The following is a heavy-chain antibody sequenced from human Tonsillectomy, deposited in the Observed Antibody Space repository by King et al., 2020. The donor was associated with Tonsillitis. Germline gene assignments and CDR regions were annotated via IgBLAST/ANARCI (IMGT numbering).Heavy chain of an antibody. J-gene: IGHJ5*02. Sequence: LQLQESGPGLVKPSETLSLTCTVSGGSISSSTYYWGWIRQPPGKGLEWVGSVYHTGSTYFNPSLKSRVFISVDTSKNQFSLRLNSVTAADTAVYYCATHVGGIVGVTANWFDPWGQGTLVTVSS. CDR3: ATHVGGIVGVTANWFDP. V-gene: IGHV4-39*01. D-gene: IGHD1-26*01. CDR2: VYHTGST. CDR1: GGSISSSTYY.